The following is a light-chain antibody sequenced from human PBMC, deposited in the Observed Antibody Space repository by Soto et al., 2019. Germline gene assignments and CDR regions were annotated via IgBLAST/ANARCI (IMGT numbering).Light chain of an antibody. J-gene: IGLJ1*01. CDR1: SGDVGGYKF. V-gene: IGLV2-14*01. CDR3: SSYASVNTLL. Sequence: QSVLTQPASVSGSAGQSITISCTGTSGDVGGYKFVSWYQQHPGKAPKLMIYEVSTRPSGISNRFSGSKSDNTASLTISGLQAEDEADYYYSSYASVNTLLFGTGTKLTVL. CDR2: EVS.